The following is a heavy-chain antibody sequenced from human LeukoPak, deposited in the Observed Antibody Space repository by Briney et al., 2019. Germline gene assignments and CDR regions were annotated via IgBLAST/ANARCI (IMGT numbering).Heavy chain of an antibody. CDR2: IYSGGST. J-gene: IGHJ6*02. CDR1: GFTVSSNY. D-gene: IGHD2-2*01. Sequence: GGSLRLSCAASGFTVSSNYMSWVRQAPGKGLEWVSVIYSGGSTYYADSVKGRFTISRDNSKNTLYLQMNSLRAEDTAVYYCARILGYCSGTSCEKNYYYYGMDVWGQGTTVTVSS. V-gene: IGHV3-53*01. CDR3: ARILGYCSGTSCEKNYYYYGMDV.